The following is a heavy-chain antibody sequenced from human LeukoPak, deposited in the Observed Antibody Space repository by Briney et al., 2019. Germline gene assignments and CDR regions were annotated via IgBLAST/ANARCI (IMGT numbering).Heavy chain of an antibody. CDR2: INHSGST. CDR1: GGSFSGYY. D-gene: IGHD5-18*01. Sequence: SETLSLTCAVYGGSFSGYYWSWIRQPPGKGLEWIGEINHSGSTNYNPSLKSRVTISVDTSKNQFSLKLSSVTAADTAVYYCARLGPMRGYSYGYNYWGQGTLVTVSS. CDR3: ARLGPMRGYSYGYNY. V-gene: IGHV4-34*01. J-gene: IGHJ4*02.